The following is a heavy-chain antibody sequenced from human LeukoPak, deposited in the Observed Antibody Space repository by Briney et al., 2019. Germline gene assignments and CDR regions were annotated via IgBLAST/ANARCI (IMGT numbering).Heavy chain of an antibody. CDR2: ISSSSSYI. V-gene: IGHV3-21*01. D-gene: IGHD2-15*01. J-gene: IGHJ3*02. CDR1: GFTFSSYS. Sequence: GGSLRLSCAASGFTFSSYSMNWVRQAPGKGLEWVSSISSSSSYIYYADSVKGRFTISGDNAKNSLYLQMNSLRAEDTAVYYCATQDIVVVVAATLYDAFDIWGQGTMVTVSS. CDR3: ATQDIVVVVAATLYDAFDI.